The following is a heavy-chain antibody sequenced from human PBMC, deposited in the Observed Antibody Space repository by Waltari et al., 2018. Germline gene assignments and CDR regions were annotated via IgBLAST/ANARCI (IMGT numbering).Heavy chain of an antibody. CDR3: AKGVGGSSGDY. D-gene: IGHD6-6*01. Sequence: EVQLLESGGGLVQPGGSLRLSCAASGFTFSSYAMSWVRQAPGKGLEWVSAISGSGGSPYYADAVKGRFTKSRDNSKNTLYLQMNSLRAEDTAVYYCAKGVGGSSGDYWGQGTLVTVSS. V-gene: IGHV3-23*01. CDR1: GFTFSSYA. CDR2: ISGSGGSP. J-gene: IGHJ4*02.